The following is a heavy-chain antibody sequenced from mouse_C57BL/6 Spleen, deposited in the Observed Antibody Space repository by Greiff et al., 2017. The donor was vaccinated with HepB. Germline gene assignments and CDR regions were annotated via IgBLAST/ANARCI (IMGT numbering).Heavy chain of an antibody. D-gene: IGHD1-1*02. CDR2: ISSGSSTI. CDR3: ARLEGGAWFAY. Sequence: KVVEWVAYISSGSSTIYYADTVKGRFIISRDNAKSTLFLQMTSLRSGDTAMYYCARLEGGAWFAYWGQGTLVTVSA. J-gene: IGHJ3*01. V-gene: IGHV5-17*01.